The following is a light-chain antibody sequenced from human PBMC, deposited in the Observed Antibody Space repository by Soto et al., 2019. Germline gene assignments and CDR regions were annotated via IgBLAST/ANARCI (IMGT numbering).Light chain of an antibody. J-gene: IGKJ2*01. CDR1: QSVSRNY. CDR3: QQYGSSPPYT. CDR2: GAS. Sequence: EIVLTQSPGTLSLSPGERATLSCRASQSVSRNYLAWYQQKPGQPPRLLIYGASSRSTGIPDKFSVSGFGTDFTLTISRLETEDFAVYYYQQYGSSPPYTFGQGTKLEIK. V-gene: IGKV3-20*01.